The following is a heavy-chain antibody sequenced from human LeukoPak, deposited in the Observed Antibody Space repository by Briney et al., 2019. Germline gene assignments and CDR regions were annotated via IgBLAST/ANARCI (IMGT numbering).Heavy chain of an antibody. CDR1: GFTFSSYA. V-gene: IGHV3-23*01. CDR2: ISDSGDYT. D-gene: IGHD2-8*01. J-gene: IGHJ4*02. CDR3: AKDTSIGKYCTNGVCSPFDY. Sequence: GGSLRLSCAGSGFTFSSYAMSWVRQAPGQGLEWVSVISDSGDYTTYADSVRGRFTISRDNSRNTLYLQMISLRPEDTAVYYCAKDTSIGKYCTNGVCSPFDYWGQGTLVTVSS.